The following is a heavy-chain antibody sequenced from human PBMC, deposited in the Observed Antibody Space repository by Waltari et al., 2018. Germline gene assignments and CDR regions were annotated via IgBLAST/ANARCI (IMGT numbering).Heavy chain of an antibody. V-gene: IGHV4-59*01. CDR3: ARTPGYSSSRLRARNSGYYYMDV. J-gene: IGHJ6*03. CDR1: GGSISSYY. CDR2: IYYSGST. Sequence: QVQLQESGPGLVKPSETLSLTCTVSGGSISSYYWSWIRQPPGKGLEWIGYIYYSGSTNYNPSLKSRVTISVDTSKNQFSLKLSSVTAADTAVYYCARTPGYSSSRLRARNSGYYYMDVWGKGTTVTVSS. D-gene: IGHD6-13*01.